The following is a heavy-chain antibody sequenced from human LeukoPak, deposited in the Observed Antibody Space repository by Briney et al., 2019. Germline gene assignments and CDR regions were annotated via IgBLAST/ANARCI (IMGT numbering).Heavy chain of an antibody. Sequence: NPSETLSLTCTVSGGSISSYYWSWIRQPPGKGLEWIGYIYYSGSTNYNPSLKSRVTISVDTSKNQFSLKLSSVTAADTAVYYCARLPYGMDVWGQGTTVTVSS. J-gene: IGHJ6*02. CDR3: ARLPYGMDV. CDR2: IYYSGST. CDR1: GGSISSYY. V-gene: IGHV4-59*08.